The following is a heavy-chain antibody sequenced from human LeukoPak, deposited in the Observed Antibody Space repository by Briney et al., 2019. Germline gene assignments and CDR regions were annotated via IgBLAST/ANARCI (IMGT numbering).Heavy chain of an antibody. Sequence: GSLRLSCAASGFTVSSNYMSWVRQAPGKGLEWVSVIYSGGSTYYADSVKGRFTISRDNSKNTLYLQMNSLRAEDTAVYYCARAYSSSWYYFDYWGQGTLVTVSS. D-gene: IGHD6-13*01. CDR3: ARAYSSSWYYFDY. J-gene: IGHJ4*02. CDR2: IYSGGST. CDR1: GFTVSSNY. V-gene: IGHV3-53*01.